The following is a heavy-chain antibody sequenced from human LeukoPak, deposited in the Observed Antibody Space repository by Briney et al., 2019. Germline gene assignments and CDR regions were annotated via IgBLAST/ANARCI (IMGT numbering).Heavy chain of an antibody. J-gene: IGHJ3*02. V-gene: IGHV4-59*01. CDR1: GGSISSYY. CDR3: ARSLTVTTKGLGFDI. Sequence: PSETLSLTCTVPGGSISSYYWSWIRQPPAKRLERIGYNYYSGSTNYNLSRKIRVTISVDTSKNQFSLKLSSVTAADTAVYYCARSLTVTTKGLGFDIWGQGTMVTVSS. CDR2: NYYSGST. D-gene: IGHD4-17*01.